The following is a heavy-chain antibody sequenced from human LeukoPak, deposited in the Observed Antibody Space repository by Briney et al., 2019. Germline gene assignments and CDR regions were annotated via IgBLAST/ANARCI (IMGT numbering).Heavy chain of an antibody. CDR3: ARDRSRKFVGWFDP. J-gene: IGHJ5*02. CDR2: VYASGTT. Sequence: SETLSLTCSVSGDSITSYSWSWIRQPAGKGLECIVRVYASGTTNYNPSLESRVTISMDKFQNQFSLTLRSVTAADTAVYYCARDRSRKFVGWFDPWGQGVLVTVSS. D-gene: IGHD1-14*01. V-gene: IGHV4-4*07. CDR1: GDSITSYS.